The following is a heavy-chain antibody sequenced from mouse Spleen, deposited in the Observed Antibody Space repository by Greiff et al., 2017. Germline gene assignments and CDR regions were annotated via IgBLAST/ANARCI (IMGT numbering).Heavy chain of an antibody. Sequence: EVMLVESGGGLVKPGGSLKLSCAASGFTFSSYAMSWVRQSPEKRLEWVAEISSGGSYTYYPDTVTGRFTISRDNAKNTLYLEMSSLRSEDTAMYYCARDPATYWGQGTLVTVSA. CDR2: ISSGGSYT. V-gene: IGHV5-9-4*01. J-gene: IGHJ3*01. CDR3: ARDPATY. CDR1: GFTFSSYA. D-gene: IGHD1-2*01.